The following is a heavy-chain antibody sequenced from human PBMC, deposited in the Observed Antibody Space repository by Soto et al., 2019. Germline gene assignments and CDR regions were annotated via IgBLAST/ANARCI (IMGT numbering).Heavy chain of an antibody. CDR1: GFTVSSNY. CDR2: IYSGGST. V-gene: IGHV3-53*04. J-gene: IGHJ4*02. CDR3: ARGNYDILTGYYNY. D-gene: IGHD3-9*01. Sequence: GGSLRLSCAASGFTVSSNYMSWVRQAPGKGLEWVSVIYSGGSTYYADSVKGRFTISRHNSKNTLYLQMNSLRAEDTAVYYCARGNYDILTGYYNYWGQGTLVTVSS.